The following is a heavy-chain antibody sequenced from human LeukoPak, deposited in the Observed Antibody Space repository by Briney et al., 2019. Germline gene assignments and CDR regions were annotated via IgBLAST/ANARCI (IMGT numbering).Heavy chain of an antibody. CDR2: ISRSGSTK. D-gene: IGHD3-22*01. V-gene: IGHV3-11*01. CDR1: GFTFSDYN. Sequence: PGGSLRLSCAASGFTFSDYNMRWIRQAPGKGLEWVSSISRSGSTKYYADSVKGRFTISRDNAKNSLFLQMNSLRAEDTAVYYCARDLRSSGYYAFDYWGQGTLVTVSS. J-gene: IGHJ4*02. CDR3: ARDLRSSGYYAFDY.